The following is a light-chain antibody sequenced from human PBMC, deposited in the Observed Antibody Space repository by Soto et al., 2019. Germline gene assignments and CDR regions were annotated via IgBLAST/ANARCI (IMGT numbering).Light chain of an antibody. CDR3: QRYNSAST. CDR2: ATS. J-gene: IGKJ1*01. CDR1: QDISNH. V-gene: IGKV1-27*01. Sequence: DIQMTQSPSSLSASVGDRVTITCRASQDISNHLAWYQQKPGKVPDLLIYATSTLQSGVPPRFSGSGFGTSFSLTISSLQPEDVATYYCQRYNSASTFGPGTKVEIK.